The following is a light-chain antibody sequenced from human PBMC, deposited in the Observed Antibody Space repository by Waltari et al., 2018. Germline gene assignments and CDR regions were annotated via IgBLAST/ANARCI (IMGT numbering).Light chain of an antibody. CDR3: QQYYTTPT. CDR1: QGMNSW. V-gene: IGKV1D-16*01. CDR2: ATS. J-gene: IGKJ1*01. Sequence: DIQVTQSPSSLSASVGGTVTITCRASQGMNSWLAWYQQKPGKAPRSLIYATSTLQGGTPSRFSGSGSGTDFTLTIDTLQAEDVAVYYCQQYYTTPTFGQGTKVEIK.